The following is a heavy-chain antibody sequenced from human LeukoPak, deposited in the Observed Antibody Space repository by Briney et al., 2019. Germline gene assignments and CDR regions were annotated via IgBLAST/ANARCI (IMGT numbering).Heavy chain of an antibody. J-gene: IGHJ4*02. CDR3: ARSRLLWFGEAIGFDY. CDR2: IDPSDSYT. V-gene: IGHV5-10-1*01. Sequence: GESLQISCKGSGYSFTSYWISWGRQLPGKGLEWMGRIDPSDSYTNYSPSFQGHVTISADKSISTAYLQWSSLKASDTAMYYCARSRLLWFGEAIGFDYWGQGTLVTVSS. D-gene: IGHD3-10*01. CDR1: GYSFTSYW.